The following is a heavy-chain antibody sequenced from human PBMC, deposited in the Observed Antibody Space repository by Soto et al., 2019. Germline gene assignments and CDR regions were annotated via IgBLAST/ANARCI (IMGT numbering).Heavy chain of an antibody. V-gene: IGHV4-34*01. Sequence: QVHLQQWGAGLLKPSETLSLTCAVYGGSFSGYYWSWIRQSPGKGLEWIGQINHSGSTNYNPSLKSPVTISLDTSKTQFSLNLSSMTAADTAVYYCARGHRTAAGTRNAFDLWGQGTVVTVSS. CDR3: ARGHRTAAGTRNAFDL. J-gene: IGHJ3*01. CDR1: GGSFSGYY. D-gene: IGHD6-13*01. CDR2: INHSGST.